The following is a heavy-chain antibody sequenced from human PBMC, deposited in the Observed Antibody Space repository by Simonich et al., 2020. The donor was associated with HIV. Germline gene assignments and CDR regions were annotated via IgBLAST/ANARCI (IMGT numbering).Heavy chain of an antibody. V-gene: IGHV4-34*01. D-gene: IGHD3-10*01. CDR1: GGSFSGYY. CDR3: ARIGLDYYRGYYYVDV. CDR2: INHSGRT. Sequence: QVQLHQWGAGLLKPSETLSLTCAVYGGSFSGYYWTWIRQSPGKGLEWIGEINHSGRTNDNPSLKSRVTISVDTSKKQISLKVRSVTAADTAVYYCARIGLDYYRGYYYVDVWGKGTTVSVSS. J-gene: IGHJ6*03.